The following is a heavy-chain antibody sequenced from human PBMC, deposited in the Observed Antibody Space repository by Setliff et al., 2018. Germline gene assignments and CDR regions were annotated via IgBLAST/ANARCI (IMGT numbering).Heavy chain of an antibody. D-gene: IGHD5-18*01. Sequence: GESLKISCQASGYIFTTHWIGWVRQMPGKGLEWMGIIYPGDSDTTYSPSFRGQVTISADKSISTAYVQWSSLKASDTAMYYCARLGYSDAFDIWGQGTMVTVSS. V-gene: IGHV5-51*01. CDR3: ARLGYSDAFDI. CDR2: IYPGDSDT. CDR1: GYIFTTHW. J-gene: IGHJ3*02.